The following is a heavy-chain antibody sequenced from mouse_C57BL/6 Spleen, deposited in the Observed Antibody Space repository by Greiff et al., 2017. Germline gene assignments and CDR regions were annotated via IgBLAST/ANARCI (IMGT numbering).Heavy chain of an antibody. CDR3: ARSYYGTGFDV. Sequence: VQLQQSGPELVKPGASVKLSCKASGYTFTSSDINWVKQRPGQGLEWIGWIYPRDGSTKYNEKFKGKATLTVDTSSSTAYMELHRLTSEDSAVYFCARSYYGTGFDVWGTGTTVTVSS. J-gene: IGHJ1*03. D-gene: IGHD1-1*01. V-gene: IGHV1-85*01. CDR1: GYTFTSSD. CDR2: IYPRDGST.